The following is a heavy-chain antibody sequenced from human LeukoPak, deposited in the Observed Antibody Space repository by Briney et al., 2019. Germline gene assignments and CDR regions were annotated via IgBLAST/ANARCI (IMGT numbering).Heavy chain of an antibody. D-gene: IGHD2-15*01. CDR1: GGTFSSYA. V-gene: IGHV1-69*04. CDR2: IIPIFGIA. Sequence: SMKVSCKASGGTFSSYAISWVRQAPGQGLEWMGRIIPIFGIANYAQKFQGRVTITADKSTSTAYMELSSLRSEDTAVYYCAREIVVVAATGWFDPWGQGTLVTVSS. CDR3: AREIVVVAATGWFDP. J-gene: IGHJ5*02.